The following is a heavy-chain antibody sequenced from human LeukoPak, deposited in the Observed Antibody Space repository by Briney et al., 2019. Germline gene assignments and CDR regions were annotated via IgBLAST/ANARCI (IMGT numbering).Heavy chain of an antibody. D-gene: IGHD1-26*01. V-gene: IGHV4-38-2*01. CDR1: GYSISSGYY. CDR3: ARISGSYYIDY. Sequence: SETLSLTCAVSGYSISSGYYWGWIRQPPGKGLEWIGSIYHSGSTYYNPSLKSRVTIPVDTSKNQFSLKLSSVTAADTAVYYCARISGSYYIDYWGQGTLVTVSS. CDR2: IYHSGST. J-gene: IGHJ4*02.